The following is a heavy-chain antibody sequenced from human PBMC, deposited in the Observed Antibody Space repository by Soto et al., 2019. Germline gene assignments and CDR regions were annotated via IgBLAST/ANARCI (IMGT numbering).Heavy chain of an antibody. CDR3: AKVPFFGTAGNWFDP. J-gene: IGHJ5*02. CDR2: ISGSGGST. Sequence: GGSLRLSCAASGFTFSSYAMSWVRQAPGKGLEWVSAISGSGGSTYYADSVKGRFTISRDNSKNTLYLQMNSLRAEDTALYYCAKVPFFGTAGNWFDPWGQGTLVTVSS. V-gene: IGHV3-23*01. D-gene: IGHD3-10*01. CDR1: GFTFSSYA.